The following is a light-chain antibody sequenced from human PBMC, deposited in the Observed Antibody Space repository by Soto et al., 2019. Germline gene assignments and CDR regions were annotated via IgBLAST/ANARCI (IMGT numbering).Light chain of an antibody. CDR2: GAS. CDR1: QKISSD. J-gene: IGKJ2*01. Sequence: EIVMTQSPATLSVSPGERATLSCRASQKISSDLAWYQHKPGQAPRLLIYGASTRATGVPARFSGSGSGTQFTLIISSLQSEDFVVYYCQQYNYRPRTFGQGTKLEI. V-gene: IGKV3-15*01. CDR3: QQYNYRPRT.